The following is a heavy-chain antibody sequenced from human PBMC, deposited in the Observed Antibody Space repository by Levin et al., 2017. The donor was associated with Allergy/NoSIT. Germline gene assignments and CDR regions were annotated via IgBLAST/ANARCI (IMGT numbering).Heavy chain of an antibody. CDR3: ARVTYYYDGSGYNDAFDI. J-gene: IGHJ3*02. CDR1: GDTFTNND. V-gene: IGHV1-8*01. CDR2: MNYNNGNT. D-gene: IGHD3-22*01. Sequence: ASVKVSCKASGDTFTNNDINWVRQATGQGLEWMGWMNYNNGNTGFAQNVQGRVTMTRNTSISTAYMELSSLRPEDTAIYYCARVTYYYDGSGYNDAFDIWGQGTMVTVSS.